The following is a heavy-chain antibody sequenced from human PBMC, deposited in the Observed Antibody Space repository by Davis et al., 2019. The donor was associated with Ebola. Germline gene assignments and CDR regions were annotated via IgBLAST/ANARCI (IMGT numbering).Heavy chain of an antibody. J-gene: IGHJ4*02. Sequence: SVKVSCKASGGTFSSYAISWVRQAPGQGLEWLGAIIPIFGPTHYAQKFQGRVTITADKSTSTAYMELSSLRSEDTAVYYCARVVFDWLFTFDYWGQGTLVTVSS. CDR3: ARVVFDWLFTFDY. D-gene: IGHD3-9*01. CDR1: GGTFSSYA. V-gene: IGHV1-69*06. CDR2: IIPIFGPT.